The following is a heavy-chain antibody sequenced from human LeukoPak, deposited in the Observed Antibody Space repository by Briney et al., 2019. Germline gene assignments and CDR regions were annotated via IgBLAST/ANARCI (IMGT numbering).Heavy chain of an antibody. Sequence: PSETLSLTCTVSGGSISSHYWSWIRQPPGKGLEWVGYIYYTGSTNYNPSLKSRVTISVDTSKNQFSLKLSSVTAADTAVYYCARFYYDSSGFYYYFDYWGQGALVTVSS. CDR3: ARFYYDSSGFYYYFDY. D-gene: IGHD3-22*01. V-gene: IGHV4-59*11. J-gene: IGHJ4*02. CDR2: IYYTGST. CDR1: GGSISSHY.